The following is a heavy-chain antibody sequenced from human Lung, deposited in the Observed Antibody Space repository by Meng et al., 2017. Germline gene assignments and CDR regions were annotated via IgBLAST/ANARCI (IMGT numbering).Heavy chain of an antibody. Sequence: QVQLTEWGGGLLKPSETLSLTCVVSGGSFSDYYWSWIRQPPGKGLEWIGEINHSGSTNYNPSLESRATISVDTSQNNLSLKLSSVTAADLAVYYCARGPTTMAHDFDYWGQGTLVTVSS. CDR1: GGSFSDYY. CDR2: INHSGST. V-gene: IGHV4-34*01. D-gene: IGHD4-11*01. CDR3: ARGPTTMAHDFDY. J-gene: IGHJ4*02.